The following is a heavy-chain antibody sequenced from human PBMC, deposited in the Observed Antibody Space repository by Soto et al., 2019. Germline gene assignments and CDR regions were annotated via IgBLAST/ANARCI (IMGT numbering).Heavy chain of an antibody. CDR1: GFTFRSYV. CDR2: TSYDGSNK. Sequence: QVQLVESGGGVVQPGTSLRLSCVGSGFTFRSYVIHWVRQAPGKGLEWVALTSYDGSNKYYDDSVKGRFTISRDNSRKTVDLKMDNLRLEGTALCYCARWGTTGGLNVWGQGTLVSASS. J-gene: IGHJ4*02. V-gene: IGHV3-30*05. CDR3: ARWGTTGGLNV. D-gene: IGHD3-16*01.